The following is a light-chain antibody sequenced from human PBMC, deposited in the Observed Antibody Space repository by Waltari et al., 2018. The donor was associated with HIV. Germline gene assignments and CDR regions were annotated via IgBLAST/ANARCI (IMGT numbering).Light chain of an antibody. CDR2: DNN. J-gene: IGLJ2*01. CDR3: ASWDNSLTAGV. CDR1: GSNIGQNS. Sequence: QSALTQPPSVSAAPGQRVTISCSGNGSNIGQNSVSWYQHVPGTAPRLVIFDNNRLPSWIPDRFAASKAGTSATLAITGLQAGDEAAYFCASWDNSLTAGVFGAGTSLTVL. V-gene: IGLV1-51*01.